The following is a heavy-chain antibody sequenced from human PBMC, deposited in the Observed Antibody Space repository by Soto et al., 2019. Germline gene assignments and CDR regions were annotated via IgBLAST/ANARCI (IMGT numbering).Heavy chain of an antibody. J-gene: IGHJ4*02. CDR3: ASDIAADTLTDFDY. CDR1: GFIFSDYY. Sequence: QVLLVESGGGLVKPGGSLRLSCATSGFIFSDYYMHWIRQAPGKGLEWISYISGNGRIIQYADSAKGRFTSSRNNAQNAPDLQKSSLRAEDTVLYFFASDIAADTLTDFDYWGQGTLVTVSS. D-gene: IGHD2-8*01. CDR2: ISGNGRII. V-gene: IGHV3-11*01.